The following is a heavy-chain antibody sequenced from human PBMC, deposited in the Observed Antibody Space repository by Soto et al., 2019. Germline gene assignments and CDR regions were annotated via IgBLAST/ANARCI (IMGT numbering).Heavy chain of an antibody. V-gene: IGHV1-8*01. CDR3: ARGYCSGGSCYYLKSDYYYYMDV. CDR2: MNPNSGNT. J-gene: IGHJ6*03. D-gene: IGHD2-15*01. Sequence: ASVKVSCKASGYTFTSYDINWVRQATGQGLEWMGWMNPNSGNTGYAQKFQGRVTMTRNTSISTAYMELSSLRSEDTAVYYCARGYCSGGSCYYLKSDYYYYMDVWGKGTTVTSP. CDR1: GYTFTSYD.